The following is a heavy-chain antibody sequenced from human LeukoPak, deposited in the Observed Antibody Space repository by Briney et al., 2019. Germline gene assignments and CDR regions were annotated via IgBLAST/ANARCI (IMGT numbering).Heavy chain of an antibody. D-gene: IGHD6-13*01. CDR1: GFTFSSYE. J-gene: IGHJ4*02. CDR3: ARGSGYSSSWSDY. V-gene: IGHV3-48*03. Sequence: PGGSLRLSCAASGFTFSSYEMNWVRQAPGKGLEWVSYISSSGSTMYYADSVKGRFTISRDNAKNSLYLQMNSLRAEDTAVYYCARGSGYSSSWSDYWGQGTLVTVSS. CDR2: ISSSGSTM.